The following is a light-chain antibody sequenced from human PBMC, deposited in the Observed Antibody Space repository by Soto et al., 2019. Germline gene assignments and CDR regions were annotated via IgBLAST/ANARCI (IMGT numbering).Light chain of an antibody. CDR2: EVS. V-gene: IGLV2-14*01. CDR1: SSDVGGYNY. CDR3: SSYTSSSTPNWV. Sequence: QSALTKPASVSGSPGQSITISCTGTSSDVGGYNYVSWYQQHPGKAPKLMTYEVSNRPSGVSNRFSGSKSGNTASLTISGLQAEDEADYYCSSYTSSSTPNWVFCGGTKLTVL. J-gene: IGLJ3*02.